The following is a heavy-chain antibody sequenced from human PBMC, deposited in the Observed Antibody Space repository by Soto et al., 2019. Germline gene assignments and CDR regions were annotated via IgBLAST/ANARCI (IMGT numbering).Heavy chain of an antibody. D-gene: IGHD1-26*01. CDR3: TTAWELPDYYYYYGMDV. CDR1: GFTFSDYY. Sequence: PGGALRLSCAASGFTFSDYYMNWVRQAPGKGLEWVGRIKSKTDGGTTDYAAPVKGRFTISRDDSKNTLYLQMNSLKTEDTAVYYCTTAWELPDYYYYYGMDVWGQGTTVTVSS. J-gene: IGHJ6*02. V-gene: IGHV3-15*07. CDR2: IKSKTDGGTT.